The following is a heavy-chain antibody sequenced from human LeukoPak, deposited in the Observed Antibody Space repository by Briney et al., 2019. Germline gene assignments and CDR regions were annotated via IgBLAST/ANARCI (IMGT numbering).Heavy chain of an antibody. D-gene: IGHD2-2*01. CDR1: GGSISSYY. Sequence: SETLSLTCTVSGGSISSYYWSWIRQPPGKGLEWIGYIYYSGSTNYNPSLKSRVTISVDTSKNQFSLKLSSVTAADTAVYYCARRGWAAADPFDYWGQGTLVTVSS. J-gene: IGHJ4*02. V-gene: IGHV4-59*08. CDR3: ARRGWAAADPFDY. CDR2: IYYSGST.